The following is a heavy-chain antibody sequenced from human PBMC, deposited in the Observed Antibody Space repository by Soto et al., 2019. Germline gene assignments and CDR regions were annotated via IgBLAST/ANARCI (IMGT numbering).Heavy chain of an antibody. CDR2: IYYDGSNK. D-gene: IGHD5-12*01. J-gene: IGHJ5*02. V-gene: IGHV3-33*01. Sequence: QVLLVESGGGVVRLGRSLRLSCAASGFTFSSYGMHWVRQAPGKGLEWVAVIYYDGSNKYYADSVKGRFTISRDNSKNMLYLQMNSLRAEDTAVYYCARGHGVATTMGWFDPWGQGPPVTVSS. CDR1: GFTFSSYG. CDR3: ARGHGVATTMGWFDP.